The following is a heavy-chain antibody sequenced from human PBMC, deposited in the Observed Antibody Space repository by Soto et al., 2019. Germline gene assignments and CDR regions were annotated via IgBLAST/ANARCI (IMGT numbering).Heavy chain of an antibody. CDR3: ARLRRYHFGELLILRYYYYYMDV. V-gene: IGHV1-8*01. Sequence: ASVKVSCKASGYTFTSYDINWVRQATGQGLEWMGWMNPNSGNTGYAQKFQGRVTMTRNTSISTAYMELSSLRSEETAVYYCARLRRYHFGELLILRYYYYYMDVWGKGTTVTVSS. CDR1: GYTFTSYD. J-gene: IGHJ6*03. CDR2: MNPNSGNT. D-gene: IGHD3-10*01.